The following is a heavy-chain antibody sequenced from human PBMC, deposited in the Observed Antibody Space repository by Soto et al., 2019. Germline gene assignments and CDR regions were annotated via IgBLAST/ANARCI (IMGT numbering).Heavy chain of an antibody. CDR3: ARDMPYGAGSLAGCDS. D-gene: IGHD1-26*01. CDR1: CVSITGSY. J-gene: IGHJ4*02. CDR2: VYHSGTT. Sequence: LSLTCSVSCVSITGSYWIGMRQPPGKTLEWIGYVYHSGTTTYNPSLKSRVSISVDTSKNQFSLRLTSVIAADTAVYYCARDMPYGAGSLAGCDSWGQGILVTVSS. V-gene: IGHV4-59*01.